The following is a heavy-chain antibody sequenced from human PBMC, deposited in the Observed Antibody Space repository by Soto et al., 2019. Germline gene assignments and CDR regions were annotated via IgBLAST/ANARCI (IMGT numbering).Heavy chain of an antibody. CDR2: IYYSGST. J-gene: IGHJ5*02. Sequence: PSETLSLTCTVSGGSISSYYWSWIRQPPGKGLEWIGYIYYSGSTNYSPSLKSRVTISVDTSKNQFSLKLSSVTAADTAVYYCARGPRSRLRFLEWFWFDPWGQGTLVTVSS. V-gene: IGHV4-59*01. CDR3: ARGPRSRLRFLEWFWFDP. D-gene: IGHD3-3*01. CDR1: GGSISSYY.